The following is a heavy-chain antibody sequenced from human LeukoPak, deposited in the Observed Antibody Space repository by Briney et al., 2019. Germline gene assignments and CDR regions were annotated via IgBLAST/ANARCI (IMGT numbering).Heavy chain of an antibody. CDR1: GFTFSSYW. J-gene: IGHJ4*02. CDR3: ARDKTRGLGYSHSKSGNYFDY. CDR2: IKQDGSEK. D-gene: IGHD5-18*01. Sequence: PRGSLRLSCAASGFTFSSYWMSWVRQAPGKGLEWVANIKQDGSEKYYVDSVKGRFTISRDNAKNSLYLQMNSLRAEDTAVYSCARDKTRGLGYSHSKSGNYFDYWGQGTLVTVSS. V-gene: IGHV3-7*01.